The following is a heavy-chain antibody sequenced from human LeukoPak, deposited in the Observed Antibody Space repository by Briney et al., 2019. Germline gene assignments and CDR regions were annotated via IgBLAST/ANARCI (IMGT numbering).Heavy chain of an antibody. D-gene: IGHD5-24*01. Sequence: GGSLRLSCAASGFTFSRYGMHWVRQAPGKGLEWVAVILSDGNNKYYADSVKGRFTISRDNSKNTLYLQMNSLRAGDTAVYYCAKSPDGYNYRGDYWGQGTLVTVSS. V-gene: IGHV3-30*18. CDR2: ILSDGNNK. CDR3: AKSPDGYNYRGDY. J-gene: IGHJ4*02. CDR1: GFTFSRYG.